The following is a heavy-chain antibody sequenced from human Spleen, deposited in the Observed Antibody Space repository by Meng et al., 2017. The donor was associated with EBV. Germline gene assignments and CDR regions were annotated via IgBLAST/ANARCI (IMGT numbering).Heavy chain of an antibody. D-gene: IGHD2-15*01. CDR3: AHDCSAGSCPGSDHYYYGMNV. J-gene: IGHJ6*02. Sequence: QITLKESGPTLVKPTQTLTGTCTFSGFSLSSSGVGVGWIRQPPGKALEWLALIYWDDDKRYSPSLKSRLTITKDTSKNQVVLTMTNMDPVDTATYYCAHDCSAGSCPGSDHYYYGMNVWGQGTTVTVSS. V-gene: IGHV2-5*02. CDR2: IYWDDDK. CDR1: GFSLSSSGVG.